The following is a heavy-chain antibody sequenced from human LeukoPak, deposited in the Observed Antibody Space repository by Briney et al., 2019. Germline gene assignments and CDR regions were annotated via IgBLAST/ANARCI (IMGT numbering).Heavy chain of an antibody. J-gene: IGHJ4*02. CDR2: VWFDGTNR. Sequence: TGGSLRLSCAVSGFTFSSCAMTWVRQAPGKGLEWVAVVWFDGTNRYYADSVKGRFTVSRDNSKNTLDLQMSSLRAEDTAIYYCARGQITGTTNWFDYWGQGTLVTVSS. CDR1: GFTFSSCA. D-gene: IGHD1-7*01. CDR3: ARGQITGTTNWFDY. V-gene: IGHV3-33*08.